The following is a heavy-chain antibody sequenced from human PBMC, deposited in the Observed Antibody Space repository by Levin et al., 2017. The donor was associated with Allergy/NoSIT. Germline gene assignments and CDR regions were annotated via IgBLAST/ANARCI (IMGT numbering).Heavy chain of an antibody. CDR3: VAAAGGY. CDR2: IKSITDGGTT. J-gene: IGHJ4*02. V-gene: IGHV3-15*05. D-gene: IGHD6-13*01. CDR1: GFPFSNVW. Sequence: LSLTCAASGFPFSNVWMNWVRQAPGKGLEWVGRIKSITDGGTTDYAAPVKGRFIISRDDSKNTLYLHLNSLITEDTAVYYCVAAAGGYWGQGTRVTVSS.